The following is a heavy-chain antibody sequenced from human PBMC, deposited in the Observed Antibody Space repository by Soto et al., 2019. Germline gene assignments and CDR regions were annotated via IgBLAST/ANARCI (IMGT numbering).Heavy chain of an antibody. CDR3: ARRTGYCSGGSCYSLVYYFDY. Sequence: WIRAYNGNTNYAKKLQGRVTMTTDTSTSTAYMELRSLRSDDTAVYYCARRTGYCSGGSCYSLVYYFDYWGQGTLVTVSS. J-gene: IGHJ4*02. V-gene: IGHV1-18*01. D-gene: IGHD2-15*01. CDR2: IRAYNGNT.